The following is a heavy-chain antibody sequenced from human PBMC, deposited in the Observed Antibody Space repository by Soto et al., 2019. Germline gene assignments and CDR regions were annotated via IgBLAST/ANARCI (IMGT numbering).Heavy chain of an antibody. J-gene: IGHJ5*02. D-gene: IGHD3-10*01. V-gene: IGHV3-30*18. CDR2: ISYDGSNK. CDR1: GFTFSSYG. Sequence: QVQLVESGGGVVQPGRSLRLSCAASGFTFSSYGMHWVRQAPGKGLEWVAVISYDGSNKYYADSVKGRFSISRDNSKTKLYLQMNSLRAEDTAVYYCAKASSAYYGSGSYYNGPDWFDPWGEGTLVTVSS. CDR3: AKASSAYYGSGSYYNGPDWFDP.